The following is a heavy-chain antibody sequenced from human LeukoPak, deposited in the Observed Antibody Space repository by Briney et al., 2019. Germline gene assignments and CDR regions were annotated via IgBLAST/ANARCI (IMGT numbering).Heavy chain of an antibody. Sequence: GGSLRLSCAASGFTLINYAMSWVRQAPGKGPEWVSGISSNGGTTYYADSVKGRFTVSRDNSKNTLYLQMNSLRAEDTAVHYCAKDPQYYYNSGGYYFDYFDSWGQGTLVAVSS. D-gene: IGHD3-22*01. V-gene: IGHV3-23*01. CDR1: GFTLINYA. CDR2: ISSNGGTT. CDR3: AKDPQYYYNSGGYYFDYFDS. J-gene: IGHJ4*02.